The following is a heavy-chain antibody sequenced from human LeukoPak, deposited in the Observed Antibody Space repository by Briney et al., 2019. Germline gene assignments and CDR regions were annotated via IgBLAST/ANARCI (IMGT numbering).Heavy chain of an antibody. V-gene: IGHV1-2*06. CDR1: GYTFTGYY. CDR3: ARDSDYVASGFDY. D-gene: IGHD4-17*01. CDR2: INPNSGGT. J-gene: IGHJ4*02. Sequence: ASVKVSXKASGYTFTGYYMHWVRQAPGQGLEWMGRINPNSGGTNYAQKFQGRVTMTRDTSISTAYMELSTLRSDDTAVYHCARDSDYVASGFDYWGQGTLVTVSS.